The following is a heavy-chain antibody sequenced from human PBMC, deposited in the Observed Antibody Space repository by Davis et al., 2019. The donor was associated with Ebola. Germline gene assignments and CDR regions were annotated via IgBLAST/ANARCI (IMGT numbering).Heavy chain of an antibody. D-gene: IGHD4-17*01. Sequence: AASVKVSCKASGYTFTNYYMHWVRQAPGQGLEWMGMINPNDGRTIYAQKFQGRVTVTRDTSTTTVYMDLSSLRSDDTAVYYCARDWDGDYAYYYYGMDVWGKGTTVTVSS. CDR2: INPNDGRT. J-gene: IGHJ6*04. CDR3: ARDWDGDYAYYYYGMDV. CDR1: GYTFTNYY. V-gene: IGHV1-46*01.